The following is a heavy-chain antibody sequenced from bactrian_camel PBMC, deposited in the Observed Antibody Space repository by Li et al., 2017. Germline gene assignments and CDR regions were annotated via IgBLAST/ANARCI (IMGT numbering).Heavy chain of an antibody. J-gene: IGHJ4*01. CDR3: AAHPLAVSPTWCGLWTKYNY. D-gene: IGHD1*01. CDR1: IYTYC. CDR2: IWTGAGST. Sequence: QLVESGGGSVQAGGSLRLSCAASIYTYCMGWFRQAPGKEREGVAGIWTGAGSTYYADSVKGRFTISQDNAKNTVYLQMNSLKPEDTAMYYCAAHPLAVSPTWCGLWTKYNYWGQGTQVTVS. V-gene: IGHV3S63*01.